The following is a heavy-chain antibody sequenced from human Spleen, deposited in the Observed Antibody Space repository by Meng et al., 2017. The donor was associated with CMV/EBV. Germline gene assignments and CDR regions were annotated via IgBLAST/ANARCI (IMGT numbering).Heavy chain of an antibody. D-gene: IGHD1-26*01. CDR1: GGSFSGYY. CDR2: INHSGST. Sequence: QGHPQQWGEGLLKPSATLSLTCAVYGGSFSGYYWSWIRQPPGKGLEWIGEINHSGSTNYNPSLKSRVTISVDTSKNQFSPKLSSVTAADTAVYYCARALIRATIDYWGQGTLVTVSS. V-gene: IGHV4-34*01. CDR3: ARALIRATIDY. J-gene: IGHJ4*02.